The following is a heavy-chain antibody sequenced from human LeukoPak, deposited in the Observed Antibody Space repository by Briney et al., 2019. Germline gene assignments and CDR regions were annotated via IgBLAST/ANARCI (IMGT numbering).Heavy chain of an antibody. V-gene: IGHV1-18*01. Sequence: AYNGNTNYAQKLQGRVTMTTDTSTSTAYMELRSLRSDDTAVYYCATSDASTMIVVASRAFDIWGQGTMVTVSS. CDR2: AYNGNT. CDR3: ATSDASTMIVVASRAFDI. D-gene: IGHD3-22*01. J-gene: IGHJ3*02.